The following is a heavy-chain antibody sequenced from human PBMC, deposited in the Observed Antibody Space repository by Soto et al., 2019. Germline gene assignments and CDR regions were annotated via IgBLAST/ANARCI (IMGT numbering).Heavy chain of an antibody. Sequence: PSETLSLTCTVSGGPISSYYWSWIRQPPGKGLEWIGYIYYSGSTNYNPSLKSRVTISVDTSKKQFSLKLSSVTAADTAVYYCAREDYDSSAYDAFDIWGQGTMVNVS. D-gene: IGHD3-22*01. CDR1: GGPISSYY. CDR3: AREDYDSSAYDAFDI. CDR2: IYYSGST. V-gene: IGHV4-59*01. J-gene: IGHJ3*02.